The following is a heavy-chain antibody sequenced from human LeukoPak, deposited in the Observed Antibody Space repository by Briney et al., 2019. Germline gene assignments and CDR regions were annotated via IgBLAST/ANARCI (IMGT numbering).Heavy chain of an antibody. CDR3: ASLGYCSSTSCFDY. D-gene: IGHD2-2*01. J-gene: IGHJ4*02. CDR2: IIPIFGTA. Sequence: ASVTVSCTASGGTFSSYAISWVRQAPGQGLEWMGGIIPIFGTANYAQKFQGRVTITADESTSTAYMELSSLRSEDTAVYYCASLGYCSSTSCFDYWGQGTLVTVSS. CDR1: GGTFSSYA. V-gene: IGHV1-69*13.